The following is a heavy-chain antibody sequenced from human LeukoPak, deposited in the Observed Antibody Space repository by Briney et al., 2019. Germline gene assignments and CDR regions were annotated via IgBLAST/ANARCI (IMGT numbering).Heavy chain of an antibody. CDR2: IYTSGGT. CDR1: GGSISSYY. J-gene: IGHJ6*02. V-gene: IGHV4-4*07. Sequence: SETLSLTCTVSGGSISSYYWSWIRQRAGKGLEWIGRIYTSGGTNYNPSLKSRVTMSVDTSKNQFSLKLSSVTAADTPVYYCARAPYYYSGMDVWGQGTPVTASS. CDR3: ARAPYYYSGMDV.